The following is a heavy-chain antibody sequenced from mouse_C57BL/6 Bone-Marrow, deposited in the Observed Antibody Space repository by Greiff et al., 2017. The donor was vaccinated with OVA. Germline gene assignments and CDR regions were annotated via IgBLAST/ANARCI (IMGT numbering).Heavy chain of an antibody. CDR1: GYTFTTYP. CDR3: AREGDDVADRAWFAY. V-gene: IGHV1-47*01. Sequence: QVQLQQSGAELVKPGASVKMSCKASGYTFTTYPIAWMQQNHGKSLAWIGNFHPYNDDTKYHEKFKGKATLTVEKSSSTVYLKLSRLTSDDSAVDYCAREGDDVADRAWFAYWGQGTLVTVSA. CDR2: FHPYNDDT. J-gene: IGHJ3*01.